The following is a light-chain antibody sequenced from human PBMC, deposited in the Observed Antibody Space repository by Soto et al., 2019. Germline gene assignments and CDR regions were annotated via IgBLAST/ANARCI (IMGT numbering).Light chain of an antibody. CDR1: SSDIGGYNY. CDR2: EVS. J-gene: IGLJ2*01. CDR3: SSYTSSNIVI. Sequence: QSVLTQPASVSGSPGQSITISCTGTSSDIGGYNYVSWYQQHPGKAPKVMIYEVSNRPSGVSNRFSGSKSGNTASLTISGLQAEDEADYYCSSYTSSNIVIFGGGTKLTVL. V-gene: IGLV2-14*01.